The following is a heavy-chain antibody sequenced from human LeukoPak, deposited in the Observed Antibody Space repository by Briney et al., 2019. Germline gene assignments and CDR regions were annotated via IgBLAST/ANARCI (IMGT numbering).Heavy chain of an antibody. CDR2: IYTSGST. Sequence: SETLSLTRTVSGGSISSYYWSWIRQPPGKGLEWIGYIYTSGSTNYNPSLKSRVTISVDTSKNQFSLKLSSVTAADTAVYYCAISSYYYGSGAFDYWGQGTLVTVSS. D-gene: IGHD3-10*01. V-gene: IGHV4-4*09. CDR1: GGSISSYY. J-gene: IGHJ4*02. CDR3: AISSYYYGSGAFDY.